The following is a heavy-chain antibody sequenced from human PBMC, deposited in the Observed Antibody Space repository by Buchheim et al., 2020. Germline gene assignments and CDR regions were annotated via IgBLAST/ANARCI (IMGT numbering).Heavy chain of an antibody. CDR1: GFTFSSYW. D-gene: IGHD6-6*01. CDR2: IKQDGSEK. CDR3: ARGLGGGKIAARPSGYFDL. J-gene: IGHJ2*01. Sequence: EVQLVESGGGLVQPGGSLRLSCAASGFTFSSYWMSWVRQAPGKGLEWVANIKQDGSEKYYVDSVKGRFTISRDNAKNSLYLQMNSLRAEDTAVYYCARGLGGGKIAARPSGYFDLWGRGTL. V-gene: IGHV3-7*01.